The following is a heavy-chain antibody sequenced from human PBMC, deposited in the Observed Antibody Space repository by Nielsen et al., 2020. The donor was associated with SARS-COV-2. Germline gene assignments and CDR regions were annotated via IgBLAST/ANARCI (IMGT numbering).Heavy chain of an antibody. D-gene: IGHD6-19*01. Sequence: GGSLRLSCAASGFTFSSYSMNWVRRAPGKGLEWVSYISSSSSTIYYADSVKGRFTISRDNAKNSLYLQMNSLRAEDTAVYYCARDTSIAVAGGLDYWGQGTLVTVSS. J-gene: IGHJ4*02. CDR2: ISSSSSTI. V-gene: IGHV3-48*04. CDR1: GFTFSSYS. CDR3: ARDTSIAVAGGLDY.